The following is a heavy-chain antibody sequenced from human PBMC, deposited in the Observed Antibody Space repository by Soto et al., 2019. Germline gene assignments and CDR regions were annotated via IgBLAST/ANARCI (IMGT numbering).Heavy chain of an antibody. CDR2: ISYTGSS. D-gene: IGHD2-2*01. Sequence: QVQLQESGPGLVKPSQTLSLTCTVSGGSISSGGYYWSWIRQDPGKGLEWIGYISYTGSSYYNPSLTSRVTISVDTSKNQFSLKVRSVTAADTGVYYCARVGEYCSTTSCHHYYSYGLDVWGQGTTVTVSS. J-gene: IGHJ6*02. CDR3: ARVGEYCSTTSCHHYYSYGLDV. V-gene: IGHV4-31*03. CDR1: GGSISSGGYY.